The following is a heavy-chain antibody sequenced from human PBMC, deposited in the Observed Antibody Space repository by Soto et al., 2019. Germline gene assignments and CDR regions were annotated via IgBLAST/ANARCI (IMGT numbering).Heavy chain of an antibody. D-gene: IGHD1-26*01. J-gene: IGHJ3*02. CDR3: ARDRPVGDSTFDI. Sequence: SETLSLTCAVYGGSFSGYYWSWIRQPPGKGLEWIGEINHSGSTNYNPSLKSRVTISVDTSKNQFSLKLSSVTAADTAVYYCARDRPVGDSTFDIWGQGTMVTVS. CDR2: INHSGST. CDR1: GGSFSGYY. V-gene: IGHV4-34*01.